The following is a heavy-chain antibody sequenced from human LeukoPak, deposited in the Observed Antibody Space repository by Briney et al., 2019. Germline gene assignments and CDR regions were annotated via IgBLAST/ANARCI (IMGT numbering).Heavy chain of an antibody. Sequence: ASVKVSCRASGYTFTSYTMHWVRQAPGQRLEWMGWINAGNGNTKYSQKFQGRVTITRDTSASTAYMELSSLRSEDTAVYYCARKSIAVAGTSVGYWGQGTLVTVSS. D-gene: IGHD6-19*01. CDR1: GYTFTSYT. CDR2: INAGNGNT. J-gene: IGHJ4*02. V-gene: IGHV1-3*01. CDR3: ARKSIAVAGTSVGY.